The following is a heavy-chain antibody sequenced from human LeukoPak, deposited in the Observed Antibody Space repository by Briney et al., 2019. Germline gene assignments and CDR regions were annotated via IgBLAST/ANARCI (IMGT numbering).Heavy chain of an antibody. Sequence: SVKLSCKASGGTFSSYTISWVRQAPGQGLEWMGRIIPILGIANYAHKFQVRVTITAYKSTSTAYMELSSLRSEAADVCYCARAELSNCSNWFDPWGQGTLVTVSS. CDR2: IIPILGIA. J-gene: IGHJ5*02. D-gene: IGHD4-11*01. CDR3: ARAELSNCSNWFDP. CDR1: GGTFSSYT. V-gene: IGHV1-69*02.